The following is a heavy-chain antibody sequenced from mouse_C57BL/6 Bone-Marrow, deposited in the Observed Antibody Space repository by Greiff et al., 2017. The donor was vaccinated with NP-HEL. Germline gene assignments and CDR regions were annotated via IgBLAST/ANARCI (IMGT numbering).Heavy chain of an antibody. V-gene: IGHV1-55*01. D-gene: IGHD2-2*01. J-gene: IGHJ2*01. CDR2: IYPGSGST. Sequence: QVQLQQPGAELVKPGASVKMSCKASGYTFTSYWITWVKQRPGQGLEWIGDIYPGSGSTNYNEKFKSKATLTVDTSSSTAYMQLSSLTSEDSAVYYCARGGSTGLRRGYYFDYWGQGTTLTVSS. CDR1: GYTFTSYW. CDR3: ARGGSTGLRRGYYFDY.